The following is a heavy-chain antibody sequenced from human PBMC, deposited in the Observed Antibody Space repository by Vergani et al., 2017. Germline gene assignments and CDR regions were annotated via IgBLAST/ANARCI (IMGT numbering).Heavy chain of an antibody. CDR1: GFTFSSYA. J-gene: IGHJ5*02. V-gene: IGHV3-30*01. CDR3: ASDVVDTAMVTWFDP. Sequence: QVQLVESGGGVVQPGRSLRLSCAASGFTFSSYAMHWVRPAPGKGLEWVAVISYDGSNKYYADSVKGRFTISRDNSKNTLYLQMNSLRAEDTAVYYCASDVVDTAMVTWFDPWGQGTLVTVSS. D-gene: IGHD5-18*01. CDR2: ISYDGSNK.